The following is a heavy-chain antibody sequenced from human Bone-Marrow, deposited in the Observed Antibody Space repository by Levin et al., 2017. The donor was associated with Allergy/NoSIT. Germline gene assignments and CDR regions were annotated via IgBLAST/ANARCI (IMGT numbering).Heavy chain of an antibody. J-gene: IGHJ3*02. Sequence: GGSLRLSCEASGFPLSDYHMTWIRQAPGKGQEWVAYITDSGTFIKYEDSVRGRFTISRDNAKNSLYLQMDSLRVEDTAVYYCARDRLGARAFDIWGQGTMVTVSS. CDR2: ITDSGTFI. CDR1: GFPLSDYH. V-gene: IGHV3-11*05. D-gene: IGHD4-11*01. CDR3: ARDRLGARAFDI.